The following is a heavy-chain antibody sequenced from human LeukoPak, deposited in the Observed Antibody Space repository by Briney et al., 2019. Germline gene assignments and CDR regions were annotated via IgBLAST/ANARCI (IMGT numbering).Heavy chain of an antibody. CDR2: IGAYNGNT. J-gene: IGHJ4*02. Sequence: ASVTVSCKASGYSFATHGISWVRQAPGQGLEWMGWIGAYNGNTKYAQKFQGRVTMTTEISTSTAYMELRSLRSDDTPLYYCAKDHQYDFDYWGQGTLVTVSS. CDR1: GYSFATHG. V-gene: IGHV1-18*01. D-gene: IGHD2-15*01. CDR3: AKDHQYDFDY.